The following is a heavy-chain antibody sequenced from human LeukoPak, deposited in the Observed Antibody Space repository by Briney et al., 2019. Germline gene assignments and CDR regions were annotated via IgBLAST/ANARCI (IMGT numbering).Heavy chain of an antibody. CDR2: IYHSGST. D-gene: IGHD3-3*01. V-gene: IGHV4-38-2*02. CDR1: GYSISSGYY. Sequence: PSETLSLTCTVSGYSISSGYYWGWIRQPPGKGLEWIGSIYHSGSTYYNPSLKSRVTISVGTSKNQFSLKLSSVTAADTAVYYCARDHGDFWSGYYSFDYWGQGTLVTVSS. J-gene: IGHJ4*02. CDR3: ARDHGDFWSGYYSFDY.